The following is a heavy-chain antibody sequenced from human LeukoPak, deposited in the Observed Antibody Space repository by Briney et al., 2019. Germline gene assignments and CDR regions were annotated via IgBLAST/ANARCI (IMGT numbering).Heavy chain of an antibody. V-gene: IGHV3-13*01. Sequence: GGSLRLSCAASGFTFSSYDMHWVRQATGKGLEWVSAIGTAGDTYYPGSVKGRFTISRENAKNPLYLQMNSLRAGDTAVYYCARGGISELDGAFDIWGQGTMVTVSS. CDR1: GFTFSSYD. CDR3: ARGGISELDGAFDI. J-gene: IGHJ3*02. D-gene: IGHD6-13*01. CDR2: IGTAGDT.